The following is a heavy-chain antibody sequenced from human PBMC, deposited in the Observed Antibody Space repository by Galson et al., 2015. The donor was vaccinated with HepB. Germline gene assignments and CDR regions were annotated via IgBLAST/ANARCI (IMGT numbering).Heavy chain of an antibody. Sequence: SVKVSCKASGYTFTSYGISWVRQAPGQGLEWMGWISAYNGNTNYAQKLQGRVTMTTDTSTSTAYMELRSLRSDDTAVYYCARDHTPRYYDRMEAFDIWGQGTMVTVSS. J-gene: IGHJ3*02. V-gene: IGHV1-18*01. CDR1: GYTFTSYG. CDR3: ARDHTPRYYDRMEAFDI. CDR2: ISAYNGNT. D-gene: IGHD3-22*01.